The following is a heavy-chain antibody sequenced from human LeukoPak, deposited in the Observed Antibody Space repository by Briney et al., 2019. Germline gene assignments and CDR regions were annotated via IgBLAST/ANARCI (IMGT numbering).Heavy chain of an antibody. CDR3: ARLPTLVPYQHYYMDV. D-gene: IGHD2-2*01. Sequence: GGSLRLSCAASGFTFSSYGMHWVRQAPGKGLEWVAFIRYDGSNKYYADSVKGRFTISRDNSKNTLYLQMNSLRAEDTAVYYCARLPTLVPYQHYYMDVWGKGSTVTVSS. V-gene: IGHV3-30*02. CDR2: IRYDGSNK. J-gene: IGHJ6*03. CDR1: GFTFSSYG.